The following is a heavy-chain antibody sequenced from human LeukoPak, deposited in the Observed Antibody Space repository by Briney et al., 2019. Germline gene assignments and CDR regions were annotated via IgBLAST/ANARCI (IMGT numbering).Heavy chain of an antibody. CDR3: SRDTTVTGIDY. V-gene: IGHV3-49*04. CDR2: IRRKVYGGTT. D-gene: IGHD4-17*01. J-gene: IGHJ4*02. CDR1: GFTFSSYA. Sequence: GGSLRLSCAASGFTFSSYAMSWVRQAPGKGLEWVGFIRRKVYGGTTGYAASVKGRFTISRDDSKSIAYLQMNSLKTEDTAVYYCSRDTTVTGIDYWGQGTLVTVSS.